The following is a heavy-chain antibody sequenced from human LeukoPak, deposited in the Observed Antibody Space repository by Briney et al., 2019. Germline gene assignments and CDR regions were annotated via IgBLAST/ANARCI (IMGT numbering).Heavy chain of an antibody. V-gene: IGHV4-59*12. CDR1: GGSISSYY. J-gene: IGHJ4*02. CDR2: IYYSGST. Sequence: SETLSLTCTVSGGSISSYYWSWIRQPPGKGLEWIGYIYYSGSTNYNPSLKSRVTISVDTSKNQFSLKLNSVTPEDTAVYYCARDSFLDDYGDYSRIFDYWGQGTLVTVSS. CDR3: ARDSFLDDYGDYSRIFDY. D-gene: IGHD4-17*01.